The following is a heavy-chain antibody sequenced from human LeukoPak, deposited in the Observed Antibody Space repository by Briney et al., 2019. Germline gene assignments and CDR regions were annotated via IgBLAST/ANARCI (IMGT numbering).Heavy chain of an antibody. J-gene: IGHJ4*02. D-gene: IGHD1-14*01. Sequence: PGGSLRLSCAASGFTFSSYAMSWVRQAPGKGLEWVSAISGSGGSTYYADSVRGRFTISRDNAKNTIYLQMNSLRAEDTAVYYCVTVVPGAPNLLGYWGQGTLVTVSS. CDR3: VTVVPGAPNLLGY. V-gene: IGHV3-23*01. CDR1: GFTFSSYA. CDR2: ISGSGGST.